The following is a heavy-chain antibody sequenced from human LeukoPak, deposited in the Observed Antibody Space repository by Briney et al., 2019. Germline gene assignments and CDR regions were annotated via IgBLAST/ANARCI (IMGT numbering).Heavy chain of an antibody. Sequence: GGSLRLSCAASGFTFSDYYMSWIRQAPGKGLEWVSSISSSSSYIYYADSVKGRFTISRDNAKNSLYLQMNSLRAEDTAVYYCARAAMSYSSGQESGYWGQGTLVTVSS. CDR1: GFTFSDYY. V-gene: IGHV3-11*06. D-gene: IGHD6-19*01. CDR3: ARAAMSYSSGQESGY. CDR2: ISSSSSYI. J-gene: IGHJ4*02.